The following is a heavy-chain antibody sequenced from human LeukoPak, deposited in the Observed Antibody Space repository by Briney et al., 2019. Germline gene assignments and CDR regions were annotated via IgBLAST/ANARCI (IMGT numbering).Heavy chain of an antibody. D-gene: IGHD6-19*01. CDR3: ARDRISVAGNDY. J-gene: IGHJ4*02. CDR1: GFTFRSYS. Sequence: GGSLRFSVAASGFTFRSYSMDWVRQAPGKGLEWVSSISSSSSYIYYADSVKGRFTISRDNAKNSLYLQMNSLRAEDTAVYYCARDRISVAGNDYWGQRVPVTFSS. V-gene: IGHV3-21*01. CDR2: ISSSSSYI.